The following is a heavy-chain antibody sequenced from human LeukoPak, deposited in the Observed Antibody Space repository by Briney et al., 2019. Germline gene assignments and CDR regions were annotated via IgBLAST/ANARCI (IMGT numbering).Heavy chain of an antibody. CDR2: IYYGRTT. V-gene: IGHV4-39*01. D-gene: IGHD5/OR15-5a*01. J-gene: IGHJ6*03. Sequence: PSETLSLTCTVSGGSISSNSDYWGWIRQPPGKGLEWIGSIYYGRTTYYNPSLKSRVTISVDTSKNQFSLKLSSVTAADTAVYYCARQVVSYYYYMDVWGKGTTVTVSS. CDR3: ARQVVSYYYYMDV. CDR1: GGSISSNSDY.